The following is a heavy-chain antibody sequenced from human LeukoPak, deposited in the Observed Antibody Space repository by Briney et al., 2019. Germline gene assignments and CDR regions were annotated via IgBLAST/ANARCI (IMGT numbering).Heavy chain of an antibody. CDR3: AKDHEWLVINGPFDY. CDR1: GFTFSSYA. V-gene: IGHV3-30*04. D-gene: IGHD3-3*01. J-gene: IGHJ4*02. CDR2: ISYDGSNK. Sequence: GGSLRLSCAASGFTFSSYAMHWVRQAPGKGLEWVAVISYDGSNKYYADSVKGRFTISRDNSKNTLYLQMNSLRAEDTAVYYCAKDHEWLVINGPFDYWGQGTLVTVSS.